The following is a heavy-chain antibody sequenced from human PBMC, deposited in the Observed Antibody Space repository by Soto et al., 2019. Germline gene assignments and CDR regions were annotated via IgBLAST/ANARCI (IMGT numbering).Heavy chain of an antibody. Sequence: SETLSLTCSVSDDSINSDKYYWGWIRQPPGKGLEWIGSIYYRGNAYYNPSLQTRVTISLDNSKNTLYLQMDSLRADDTAVYYCAREWGRPGTVFDYWRQGTQVTVSS. CDR2: IYYRGNA. J-gene: IGHJ4*02. CDR1: DDSINSDKYY. D-gene: IGHD1-7*01. V-gene: IGHV4-39*02. CDR3: AREWGRPGTVFDY.